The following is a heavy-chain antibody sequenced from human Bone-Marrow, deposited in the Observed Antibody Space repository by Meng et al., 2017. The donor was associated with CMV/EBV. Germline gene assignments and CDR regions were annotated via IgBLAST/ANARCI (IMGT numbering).Heavy chain of an antibody. J-gene: IGHJ3*02. V-gene: IGHV3-15*01. CDR2: IKSKTDGGTT. CDR3: TTGSYDSSGFDI. CDR1: GFTFSSYG. Sequence: LSLTCAASGFTFSSYGMHWVRQAPGKGLEWVGRIKSKTDGGTTDYAAPVKGRFTISRDDSKNTLYLQMNSLKTEDTAVYYCTTGSYDSSGFDIWGQGAMVTVSS. D-gene: IGHD3-22*01.